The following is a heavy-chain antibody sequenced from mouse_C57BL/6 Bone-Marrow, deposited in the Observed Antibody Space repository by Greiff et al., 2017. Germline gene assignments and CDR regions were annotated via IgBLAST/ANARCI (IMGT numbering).Heavy chain of an antibody. CDR3: ARPDSSGYWFAY. CDR1: GYTFTSYW. CDR2: IDPSDSYT. V-gene: IGHV1-59*01. D-gene: IGHD3-2*02. J-gene: IGHJ3*01. Sequence: QVQLQQPGAELVRPGTSVKLSCKASGYTFTSYWMHWVKQRPGQGLEWIGVIDPSDSYTNYNGKFKGKATLTADKSSSTAYMQLSSLTSEDSAVYFCARPDSSGYWFAYWGQGTLVTVSA.